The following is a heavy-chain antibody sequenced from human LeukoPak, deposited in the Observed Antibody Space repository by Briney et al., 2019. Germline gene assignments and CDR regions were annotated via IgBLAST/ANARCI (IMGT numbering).Heavy chain of an antibody. J-gene: IGHJ6*02. Sequence: SETLSLTCTVSGGSISTDYWNWIRQPPGKGLEWVGYIHSGSTNYNPSLKSRVTISVDTSKNQYSLNLNSVPAADTAVYFCARRPWGGMDVWGQGTTVTVSS. D-gene: IGHD1-26*01. CDR2: IHSGST. CDR1: GGSISTDY. CDR3: ARRPWGGMDV. V-gene: IGHV4-59*01.